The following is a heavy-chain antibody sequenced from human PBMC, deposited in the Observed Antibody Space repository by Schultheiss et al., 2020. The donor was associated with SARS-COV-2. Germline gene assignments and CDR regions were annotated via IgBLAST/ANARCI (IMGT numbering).Heavy chain of an antibody. V-gene: IGHV3-11*04. J-gene: IGHJ4*02. CDR2: ISGSGGST. D-gene: IGHD6-19*01. CDR1: GFTFSDYY. CDR3: ARSPLYSSTGGRLFDY. Sequence: GGSLRLSCAASGFTFSDYYMSWIRQAPGKGLEWVSAISGSGGSTYYADSVKGRFTISRDNAKNSLYLQMNSLRAEDTAVYYCARSPLYSSTGGRLFDYWGQGTLVTVSS.